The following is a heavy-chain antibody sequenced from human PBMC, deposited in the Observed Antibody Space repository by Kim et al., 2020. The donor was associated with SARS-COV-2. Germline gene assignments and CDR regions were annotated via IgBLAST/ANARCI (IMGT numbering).Heavy chain of an antibody. V-gene: IGHV1-3*01. CDR3: ATGVVGATAGGVY. Sequence: YSQKFKGRVTITRDTTASTAYMELSSLRSEDTAVYYCATGVVGATAGGVYWGQGTLVTVSS. D-gene: IGHD1-26*01. J-gene: IGHJ4*02.